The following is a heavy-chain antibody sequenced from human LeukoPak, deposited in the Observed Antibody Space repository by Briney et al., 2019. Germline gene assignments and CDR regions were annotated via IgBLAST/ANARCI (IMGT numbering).Heavy chain of an antibody. CDR3: AKDGHCSGGSCYYYFDY. CDR1: GFTFDDYA. J-gene: IGHJ4*02. Sequence: GGSLRLSCAASGFTFDDYAMHWVRQAPGKGLEWVSLISWDGGSTYYADSVKGRFTISRDNSKNSLYLQMNSLRAEDTALHYCAKDGHCSGGSCYYYFDYWGQGTLVTVSS. D-gene: IGHD2-15*01. CDR2: ISWDGGST. V-gene: IGHV3-43D*03.